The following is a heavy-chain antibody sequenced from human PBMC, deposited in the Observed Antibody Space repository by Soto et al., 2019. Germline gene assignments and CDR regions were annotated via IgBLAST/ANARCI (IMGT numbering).Heavy chain of an antibody. CDR1: GLTFSSYA. CDR2: ITNRGGST. J-gene: IGHJ6*02. Sequence: GGSLRLSCAASGLTFSSYAMTWVRQAPGKGLEWVSTITNRGGSTDYADSVKGRFTISRDNSKNTLYLQMNSLRAEDTGVYYCAKDGGGSGSYSPMDVWGQGTTVTVSS. D-gene: IGHD3-10*01. CDR3: AKDGGGSGSYSPMDV. V-gene: IGHV3-23*01.